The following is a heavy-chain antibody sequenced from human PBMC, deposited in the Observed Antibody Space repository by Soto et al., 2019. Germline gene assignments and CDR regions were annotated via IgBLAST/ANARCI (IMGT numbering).Heavy chain of an antibody. CDR1: GFSFSNSW. V-gene: IGHV3-7*01. J-gene: IGHJ4*02. Sequence: GGSLRLSCVASGFSFSNSWMTWVRQAPGKGLEWVANIKQDGSEKYYVDSVNGRFTISRDNTKDSLFLQMNSLRVEDTAVYYCARDGSGPYYDNSGYRAYYFDYWGQGTLVTVSS. CDR3: ARDGSGPYYDNSGYRAYYFDY. D-gene: IGHD3-22*01. CDR2: IKQDGSEK.